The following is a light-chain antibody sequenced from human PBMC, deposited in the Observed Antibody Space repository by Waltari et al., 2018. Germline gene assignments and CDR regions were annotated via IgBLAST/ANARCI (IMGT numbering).Light chain of an antibody. Sequence: SYELTQPPSVSVSPGQTARITCPGDALPKSYAYWYQQKPGQAPVVVMYQDSQRPSGIPGRFSGSSSGTTVTLTISGVQAEDEADYYCQSTDNDATLWVFGGGTKLTV. CDR3: QSTDNDATLWV. V-gene: IGLV3-25*03. J-gene: IGLJ3*02. CDR2: QDS. CDR1: ALPKSY.